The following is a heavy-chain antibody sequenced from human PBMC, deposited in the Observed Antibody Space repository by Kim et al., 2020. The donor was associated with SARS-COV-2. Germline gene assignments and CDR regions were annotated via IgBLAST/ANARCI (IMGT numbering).Heavy chain of an antibody. CDR2: IKSKTDGGTT. Sequence: GGSLRLSCAASGFTFSNAWMSWVRQAPGKGLEWVGRIKSKTDGGTTDYAAPVKGRFTISRDDSKNTLYLQMNSLKTEDTAVYYCTTYYYYGSGTFDYWGQGTLSLSPQ. D-gene: IGHD3-10*01. J-gene: IGHJ4*02. V-gene: IGHV3-15*01. CDR3: TTYYYYGSGTFDY. CDR1: GFTFSNAW.